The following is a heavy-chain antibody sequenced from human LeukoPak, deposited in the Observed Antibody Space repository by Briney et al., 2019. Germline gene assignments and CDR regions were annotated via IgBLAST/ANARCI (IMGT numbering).Heavy chain of an antibody. D-gene: IGHD1-26*01. CDR2: ISYDGSNK. Sequence: GGSLRLSCAASGFTFSSYGMHWVRQAPGKGLEWVAVISYDGSNKYYADSVKGRFTISRDNSKNTLDLQMTGLRAEDTAVYYCARERGRGRDSPWFDYWGQGTLVTVSS. V-gene: IGHV3-30*03. J-gene: IGHJ4*02. CDR3: ARERGRGRDSPWFDY. CDR1: GFTFSSYG.